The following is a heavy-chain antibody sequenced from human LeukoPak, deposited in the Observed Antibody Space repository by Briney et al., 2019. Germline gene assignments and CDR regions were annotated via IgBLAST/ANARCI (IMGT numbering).Heavy chain of an antibody. CDR3: TGGSGWYSPDY. J-gene: IGHJ4*02. CDR2: IRGKTNSYAT. CDR1: GXTFSDSA. Sequence: QTGGSLRLSCAASGXTFSDSAMNWVSQASGKGLDWVGHIRGKTNSYATAYAASVRGRFTISRDDSKNTAYLQMNSLKTEDTAVYYCTGGSGWYSPDYWGQGTLVTVSS. D-gene: IGHD6-19*01. V-gene: IGHV3-73*01.